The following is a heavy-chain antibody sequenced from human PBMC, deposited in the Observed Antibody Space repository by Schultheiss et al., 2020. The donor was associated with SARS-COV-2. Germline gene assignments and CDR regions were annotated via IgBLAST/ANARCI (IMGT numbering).Heavy chain of an antibody. D-gene: IGHD2-2*01. CDR2: INNNGRST. Sequence: GGSLRLSCSASGFTFSDYSLSWVRQAPGKGLEYVAGINNNGRSTYYPDSVKGRFTTYRNNARNSLYLDMNSLRAEDTAVYYCAGQAYALFDPWGQGTLVTVSS. V-gene: IGHV3-64*04. CDR1: GFTFSDYS. CDR3: AGQAYALFDP. J-gene: IGHJ5*02.